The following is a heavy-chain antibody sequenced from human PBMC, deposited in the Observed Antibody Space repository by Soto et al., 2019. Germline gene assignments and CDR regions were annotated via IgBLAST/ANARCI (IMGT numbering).Heavy chain of an antibody. CDR3: ERKRTSVVTQAYFDV. V-gene: IGHV4-39*01. Sequence: ETLSLSCTDTGDPMSSSTDPLGWIRQPPGKGLEWIGSTYYSGSTYNNPSLRSRVSRSIDTSKDQFSLKLKAVTAADTALYFCERKRTSVVTQAYFDVWGPGSLVTGYS. D-gene: IGHD2-21*02. CDR2: TYYSGST. CDR1: GDPMSSSTDP. J-gene: IGHJ4*02.